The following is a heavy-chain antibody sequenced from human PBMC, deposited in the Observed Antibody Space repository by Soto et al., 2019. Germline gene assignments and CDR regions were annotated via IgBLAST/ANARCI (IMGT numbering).Heavy chain of an antibody. CDR2: ISSDGDTI. V-gene: IGHV3-9*01. Sequence: EVQLIESGGGWVQPGTSLRVSCAASGFTFHEYAMHWVRQAPGKGLEWVSGISSDGDTIAYADSVQGRFTVFRDNAKNSLYLQMNSMRAEDTALYYCPKGGYDSIYYFGMDVWGQGTTVTVSS. J-gene: IGHJ6*02. CDR1: GFTFHEYA. D-gene: IGHD5-12*01. CDR3: PKGGYDSIYYFGMDV.